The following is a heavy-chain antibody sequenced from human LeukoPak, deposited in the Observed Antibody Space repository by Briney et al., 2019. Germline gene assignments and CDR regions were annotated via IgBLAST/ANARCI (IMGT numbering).Heavy chain of an antibody. CDR1: GYTFTGYY. V-gene: IGHV1-2*04. D-gene: IGHD2-15*01. CDR3: ARGEGLGYCSGGSCYNEYFQH. J-gene: IGHJ1*01. Sequence: ASVKVSCKASGYTFTGYYMHWVRQAPGQGLEWMGWINPNSGGTNYAQKFQGWVTMTRDTSISTAYMELSRLRSDDTAVYYCARGEGLGYCSGGSCYNEYFQHWGQGTLVTVSS. CDR2: INPNSGGT.